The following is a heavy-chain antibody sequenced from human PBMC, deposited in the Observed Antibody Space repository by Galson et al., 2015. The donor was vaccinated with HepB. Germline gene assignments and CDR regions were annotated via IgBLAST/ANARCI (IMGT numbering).Heavy chain of an antibody. J-gene: IGHJ2*01. Sequence: SLRLSCAASGFTLSNYAMGWVRQAPGKGLEWVSGISFSGGSTYYGDSVKGRFTISRDNSKKSLYLQMNSLRAEDTAVYYCAKDRAYDFWSASKFVNWYFDLWGRGTLVTVSS. D-gene: IGHD3-3*01. CDR1: GFTLSNYA. V-gene: IGHV3-23*01. CDR2: ISFSGGST. CDR3: AKDRAYDFWSASKFVNWYFDL.